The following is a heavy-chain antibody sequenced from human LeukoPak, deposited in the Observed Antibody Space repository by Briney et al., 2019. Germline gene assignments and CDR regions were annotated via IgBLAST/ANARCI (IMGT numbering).Heavy chain of an antibody. Sequence: GGSLRLSCAASGFTFSSYGMHWVRQAPGKGLEWVAVISYDGSNKYYADSVKGRFTISRDNSKNTLYLQMYSLRAEDTAVYYCAKACSGGSCYGAFDIWGQGTMVTVSS. CDR2: ISYDGSNK. J-gene: IGHJ3*02. V-gene: IGHV3-30*18. CDR3: AKACSGGSCYGAFDI. D-gene: IGHD2-15*01. CDR1: GFTFSSYG.